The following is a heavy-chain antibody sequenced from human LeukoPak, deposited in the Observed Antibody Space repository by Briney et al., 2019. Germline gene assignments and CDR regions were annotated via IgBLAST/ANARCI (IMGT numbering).Heavy chain of an antibody. CDR1: GFTFSDYY. V-gene: IGHV3-11*01. CDR3: AKVPGRYSSSWQYFDY. CDR2: ISSSGSTI. D-gene: IGHD6-13*01. J-gene: IGHJ4*02. Sequence: PGGSLRLSCAASGFTFSDYYMSWIRQAPGKGLEWVSYISSSGSTIYYAGSVKGRFTISRDNSKNTLYLQMNSLRAEDTAVYYCAKVPGRYSSSWQYFDYWGQGTLVTVSS.